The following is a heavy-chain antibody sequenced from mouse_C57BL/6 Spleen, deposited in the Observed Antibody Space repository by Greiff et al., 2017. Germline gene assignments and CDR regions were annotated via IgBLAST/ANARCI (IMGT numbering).Heavy chain of an antibody. J-gene: IGHJ4*01. CDR1: GYTFTSYW. CDR3: ARPSGNYFDAMDY. Sequence: QVQLQQPGTELVKPGASVKLSCKASGYTFTSYWMHWVKQRPGQGLEWIGNINPSNGGTNYNEKFKGKATLTVDKSSSTAYIQLRSLTSEDSSVYYFARPSGNYFDAMDYWGQGTSVTVSS. CDR2: INPSNGGT. V-gene: IGHV1-53*01. D-gene: IGHD2-1*01.